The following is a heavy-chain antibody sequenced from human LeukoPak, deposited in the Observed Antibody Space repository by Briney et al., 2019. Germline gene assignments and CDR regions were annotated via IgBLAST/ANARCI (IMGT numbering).Heavy chain of an antibody. CDR1: GFTFSSYG. CDR3: AREEEDTAMRTYYFDY. D-gene: IGHD5-18*01. V-gene: IGHV3-33*01. Sequence: GGSPRLSCAASGFTFSSYGMHWVRQAPGKGLEWVAVIWYDGSNKYYADSVEGRLTISRDNSKNTLYLQMNSLRAEDTAVYYCAREEEDTAMRTYYFDYWGQGTLVTVSS. CDR2: IWYDGSNK. J-gene: IGHJ4*02.